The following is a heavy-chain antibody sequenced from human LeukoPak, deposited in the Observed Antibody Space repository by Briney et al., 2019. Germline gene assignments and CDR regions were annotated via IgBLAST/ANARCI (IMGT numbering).Heavy chain of an antibody. CDR2: ISSGGSAI. CDR1: EFTFSDYY. J-gene: IGHJ4*02. D-gene: IGHD3-10*01. CDR3: ARARGSGVYFLDY. V-gene: IGHV3-11*01. Sequence: PGGSLRLSCAASEFTFSDYYMSWIRQAPGKGLEWLSYISSGGSAIHYADSVRGRFTTSRDNAKNSLYLQMNSLRAEDTAVYYCARARGSGVYFLDYWGQGTLVTVSS.